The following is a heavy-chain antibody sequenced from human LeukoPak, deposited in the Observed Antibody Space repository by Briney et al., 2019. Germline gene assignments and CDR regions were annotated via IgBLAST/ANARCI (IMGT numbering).Heavy chain of an antibody. D-gene: IGHD7-27*01. CDR1: GFTFSSYG. V-gene: IGHV3-48*01. Sequence: GGSLRLSCAASGFTFSSYGMNWVRQAPGKGLEWVSYISSSSSSMYYADSVKGRFTISRDNAKNSLYLQMNSLRAEDTAVYYCAKSRANLGYYYYYMDVWGKGTTVTASS. J-gene: IGHJ6*03. CDR2: ISSSSSSM. CDR3: AKSRANLGYYYYYMDV.